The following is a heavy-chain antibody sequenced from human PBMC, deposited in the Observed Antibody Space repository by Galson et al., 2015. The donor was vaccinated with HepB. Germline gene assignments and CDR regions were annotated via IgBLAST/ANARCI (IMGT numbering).Heavy chain of an antibody. D-gene: IGHD6-19*01. V-gene: IGHV3-23*01. CDR2: ITPSGDNT. CDR3: AKVFPEKTDGWYRQALYYFDS. CDR1: GFTFSYYA. Sequence: SLRLSCAASGFTFSYYAMAWVRQAPGKGLEWIAAITPSGDNTYSADSMKRRFLTSRDNSQNTLFLQMNSLRADDTAIYVCAKVFPEKTDGWYRQALYYFDSWGQGTRVTVSP. J-gene: IGHJ4*02.